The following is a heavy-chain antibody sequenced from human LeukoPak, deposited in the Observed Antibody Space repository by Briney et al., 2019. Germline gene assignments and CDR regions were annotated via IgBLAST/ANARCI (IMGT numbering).Heavy chain of an antibody. D-gene: IGHD2-8*01. CDR3: ARGYCSDAICYPNDAFDI. CDR1: GFTFNTYA. V-gene: IGHV3-64*01. CDR2: ISTNGGRA. Sequence: GGSLRLSCAGSGFTFNTYALHWVRQAPGKRLEYVSSISTNGGRAYYANSVKGRFTISRDNSRNTLYLQMGSLRAEDTAVYYCARGYCSDAICYPNDAFDIWGQGTMVAVSS. J-gene: IGHJ3*02.